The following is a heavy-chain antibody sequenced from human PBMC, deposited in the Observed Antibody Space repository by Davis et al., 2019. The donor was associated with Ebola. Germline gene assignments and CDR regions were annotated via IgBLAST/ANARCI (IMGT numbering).Heavy chain of an antibody. D-gene: IGHD2-2*01. CDR2: IIPIFGTA. CDR3: ARAVVPAAAIYYYYMDV. CDR1: GGTFSSYA. V-gene: IGHV1-69*13. J-gene: IGHJ6*03. Sequence: SVKVSCKASGGTFSSYAISWVRQAPGQGLEWMGGIIPIFGTANYAQKFQGRVTITADESTSTAYMELRSLRSDDTAVYYCARAVVPAAAIYYYYMDVWGKGTTVTVSS.